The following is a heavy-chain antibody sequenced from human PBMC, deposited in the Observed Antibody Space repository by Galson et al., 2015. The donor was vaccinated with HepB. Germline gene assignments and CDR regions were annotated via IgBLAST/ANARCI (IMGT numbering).Heavy chain of an antibody. J-gene: IGHJ4*02. CDR1: GFTFSSYG. CDR3: AREGKGIVGPFDC. V-gene: IGHV3-33*01. CDR2: IWYDGSNK. Sequence: SLRLSCAASGFTFSSYGMHWVRQAPGKGLEWVAVIWYDGSNKYYADSAKGRFTISRDNSKNTLYLQMNSLRAEDTAVYYCAREGKGIVGPFDCWGQGTLVTVSS. D-gene: IGHD1-26*01.